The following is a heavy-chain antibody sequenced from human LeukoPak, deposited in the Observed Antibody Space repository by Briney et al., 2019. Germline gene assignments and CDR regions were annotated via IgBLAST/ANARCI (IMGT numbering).Heavy chain of an antibody. D-gene: IGHD3-3*01. CDR2: IYYSGST. CDR1: GGSISSGGYY. V-gene: IGHV4-31*03. CDR3: ARDGGIETYYDFWSGYPYPGNWFDP. Sequence: SQTLSLTCTVSGGSISSGGYYWSWIRQHPGKGLEWIGHIYYSGSTYYNPSLKSRVTISVDTSKNQFSLKLSSVTAEDTAVYYCARDGGIETYYDFWSGYPYPGNWFDPWGQGTLVTVSS. J-gene: IGHJ5*02.